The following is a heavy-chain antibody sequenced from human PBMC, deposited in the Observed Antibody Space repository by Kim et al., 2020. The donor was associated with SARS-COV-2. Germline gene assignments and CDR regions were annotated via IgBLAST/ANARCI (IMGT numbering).Heavy chain of an antibody. J-gene: IGHJ6*02. CDR2: ISSSSSYI. D-gene: IGHD3-22*01. CDR3: AGGEYYYDSSGYYPSGGMDV. V-gene: IGHV3-21*01. Sequence: GGSLRLSCAASGFTFSSYSMNWVRQAPGKGLEWVSSISSSSSYIYYADSVKGRFTISRDNAKNSLYLQMNSLRAEDTAVYYCAGGEYYYDSSGYYPSGGMDVWGQGTTVTVSS. CDR1: GFTFSSYS.